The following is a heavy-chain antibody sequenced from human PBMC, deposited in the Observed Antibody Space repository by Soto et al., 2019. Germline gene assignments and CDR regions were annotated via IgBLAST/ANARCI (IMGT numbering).Heavy chain of an antibody. J-gene: IGHJ4*02. CDR3: ASHRDYAAPHDY. V-gene: IGHV4-39*01. CDR1: GGSISSSSYY. CDR2: IYYSGST. Sequence: LSLTCTVSGGSISSSSYYWGWIRQPPGKGLEWIGSIYYSGSTYYNPSLKSRVTISVDTSKNQFSLKLSSVTAADTAVYYCASHRDYAAPHDYWGQGTLVTVSS. D-gene: IGHD4-17*01.